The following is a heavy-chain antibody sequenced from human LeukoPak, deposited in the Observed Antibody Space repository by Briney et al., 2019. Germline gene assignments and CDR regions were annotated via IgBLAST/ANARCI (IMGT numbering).Heavy chain of an antibody. CDR1: GFTFSSYA. Sequence: PGRSLRLSCAASGFTFSSYAMHWVRQAPGKGLEWVAVISYNGSNKYYADSVKGRFTISRDNAKISLYLQMNSLRAEDTAVYYCARDCPLTAVILTGDAFDIWGQGTMVTVSS. J-gene: IGHJ3*02. CDR3: ARDCPLTAVILTGDAFDI. V-gene: IGHV3-30-3*01. CDR2: ISYNGSNK. D-gene: IGHD3-9*01.